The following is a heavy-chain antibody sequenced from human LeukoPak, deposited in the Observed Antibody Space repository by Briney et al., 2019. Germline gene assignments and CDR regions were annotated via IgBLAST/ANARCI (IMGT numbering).Heavy chain of an antibody. V-gene: IGHV3-33*01. Sequence: GRSLRLSCAASGFTFSSYGMHWVRQAPGKGLEWVAVIWYDGSNKYYADSVKGRFTISRDNSKNTLYLQMNSLRAEDTAVYYCARPLLTGARIPFDIWGQGTMVTVSS. D-gene: IGHD7-27*01. J-gene: IGHJ3*02. CDR3: ARPLLTGARIPFDI. CDR2: IWYDGSNK. CDR1: GFTFSSYG.